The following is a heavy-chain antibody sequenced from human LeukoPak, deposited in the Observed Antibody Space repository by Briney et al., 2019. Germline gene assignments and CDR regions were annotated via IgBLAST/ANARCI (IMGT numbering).Heavy chain of an antibody. D-gene: IGHD4-17*01. CDR1: GYTFTSYG. Sequence: ASMKVSCKASGYTFTSYGISWVRQAPGQGLEWMGWISAYNGNTNYAQKLQGRVTMTTDTSTSTAYMELRSLRSEDTAVYYCARLVTVTTRGGVNWFDPWGQGTLVTVSS. V-gene: IGHV1-18*01. CDR2: ISAYNGNT. J-gene: IGHJ5*02. CDR3: ARLVTVTTRGGVNWFDP.